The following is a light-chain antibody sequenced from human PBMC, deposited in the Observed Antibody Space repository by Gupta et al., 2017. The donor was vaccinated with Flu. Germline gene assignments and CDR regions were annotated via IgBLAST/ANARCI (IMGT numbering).Light chain of an antibody. CDR3: QAWDSGTAV. CDR1: KLGDKY. J-gene: IGLJ3*02. V-gene: IGLV3-1*01. Sequence: SYDLTQPPSVSVSPGQTASITCSGDKLGDKYGSWDQQKPGQSPILVIYQNTRRPSGIPGRFSGSNSGNTATLTISGTQAMDEADYYCQAWDSGTAVFGGGTKLTVL. CDR2: QNT.